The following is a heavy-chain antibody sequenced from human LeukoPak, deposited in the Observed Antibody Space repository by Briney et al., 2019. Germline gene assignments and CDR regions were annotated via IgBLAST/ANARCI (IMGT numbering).Heavy chain of an antibody. V-gene: IGHV4-38-2*02. CDR3: ARGSGDGYNFVY. J-gene: IGHJ4*02. D-gene: IGHD5-24*01. CDR1: GYSISSGYY. CDR2: IYRSGGT. Sequence: SETLSLTCTVSGYSISSGYYWGWIRQPPGKGLEWIGSIYRSGGTYYNPSLKSRVTISVDTSKNQFSLKLSSVTAADTAVYYCARGSGDGYNFVYWGQGTLVTVSS.